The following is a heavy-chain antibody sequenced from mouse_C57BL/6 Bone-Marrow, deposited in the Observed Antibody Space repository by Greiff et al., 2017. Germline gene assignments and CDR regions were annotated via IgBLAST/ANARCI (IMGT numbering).Heavy chain of an antibody. V-gene: IGHV1-7*01. CDR2: INPSSGST. Sequence: QVQLQQSGAELAKPGASVKLSCKASGYTFTSYWMHWVKQGPGQGLEWIGYINPSSGSTKYNQKFKDKSTLTADKSSSTAYMQLSSLTYGDSAVYYSAREYYGSSHWYFDVWGTGTTVTFSS. D-gene: IGHD1-1*01. J-gene: IGHJ1*03. CDR3: AREYYGSSHWYFDV. CDR1: GYTFTSYW.